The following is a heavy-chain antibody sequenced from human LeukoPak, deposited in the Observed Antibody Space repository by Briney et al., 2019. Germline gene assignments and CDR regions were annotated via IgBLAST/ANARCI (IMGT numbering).Heavy chain of an antibody. CDR2: IGTAGDT. Sequence: GGSLRLSCAASGFIVSIFDMHWVRQVPGKGLERISGIGTAGDTHYPDSVKGRFHISRENAKNSFYLQMNSLRVGDTAVYYCARAGQWFSHAYDIWGQGTTVTVSS. CDR1: GFIVSIFD. J-gene: IGHJ3*02. D-gene: IGHD3-22*01. CDR3: ARAGQWFSHAYDI. V-gene: IGHV3-13*01.